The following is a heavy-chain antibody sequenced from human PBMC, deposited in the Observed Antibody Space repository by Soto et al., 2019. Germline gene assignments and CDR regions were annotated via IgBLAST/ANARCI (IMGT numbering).Heavy chain of an antibody. Sequence: SETLSLTCTVSGGSMISYYWSWIRQPPGRGLEWIGFIYYAGSTKYNPSLNSRVTISVDTSKNQFSLKLSSVTAADTAVYYCACIFSGGYGYGFYYYGMDVWGQGTTVT. CDR3: ACIFSGGYGYGFYYYGMDV. CDR1: GGSMISYY. CDR2: IYYAGST. V-gene: IGHV4-59*08. J-gene: IGHJ6*02. D-gene: IGHD5-18*01.